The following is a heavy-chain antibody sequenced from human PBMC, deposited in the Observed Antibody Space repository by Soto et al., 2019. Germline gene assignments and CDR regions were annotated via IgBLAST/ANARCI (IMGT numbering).Heavy chain of an antibody. J-gene: IGHJ4*02. V-gene: IGHV3-30*18. Sequence: VKLVESGGGVVQPGGSLRLSCAASGFTFNIYGMHWVRQAPDQGLEWVALISYDVSNQYYADSVKGRFTISTDNSKNTLFLQMNSRRADDTAVYYCAKDQASGQGAFDSWGQGTLVTVSS. CDR1: GFTFNIYG. CDR2: ISYDVSNQ. CDR3: AKDQASGQGAFDS.